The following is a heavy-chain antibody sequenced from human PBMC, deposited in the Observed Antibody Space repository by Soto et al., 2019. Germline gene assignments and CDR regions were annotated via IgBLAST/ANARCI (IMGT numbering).Heavy chain of an antibody. CDR3: ARGGYVASVPSYPYYMAV. Sequence: QVQLVQSGAEVRKPGASVKVSCKASGYTFTNYDINWVRQAPGEGLEWMGWMNPNSGNRGFGQKFQGRVTMTTNTSLSTAYMELPSLTSDDTAVYFCARGGYVASVPSYPYYMAVWGEGTTVTVSS. CDR1: GYTFTNYD. D-gene: IGHD2-2*01. CDR2: MNPNSGNR. J-gene: IGHJ6*03. V-gene: IGHV1-8*01.